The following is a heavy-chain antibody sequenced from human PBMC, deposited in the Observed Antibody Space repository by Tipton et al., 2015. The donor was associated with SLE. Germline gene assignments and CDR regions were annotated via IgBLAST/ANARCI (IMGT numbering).Heavy chain of an antibody. CDR2: ISSSSYI. V-gene: IGHV3-21*01. J-gene: IGHJ3*02. Sequence: SLRLSCAAAGFTFSSYSMNWVRQAPGKGLEWVSSISSSSYIYYADSVKGRFTISRDNAKNSLYLQMNSLRAEDTAVYYCARARAPDYYDSSGYYPDAFDIWGQGTMVTVSS. CDR3: ARARAPDYYDSSGYYPDAFDI. CDR1: GFTFSSYS. D-gene: IGHD3-22*01.